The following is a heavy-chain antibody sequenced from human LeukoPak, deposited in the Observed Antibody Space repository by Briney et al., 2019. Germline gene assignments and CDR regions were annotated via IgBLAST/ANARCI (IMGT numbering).Heavy chain of an antibody. CDR3: ARDVYSSSSNWFDP. Sequence: SETLSLTCTVSGGSISSYYWSWIRQPPGKGLEWIGYIYYSGSTNYNPSLKSRVTISVDTSKNQFSLKLSSETAADTAVYYCARDVYSSSSNWFDPWGQGTLVTVSS. D-gene: IGHD6-13*01. J-gene: IGHJ5*02. CDR2: IYYSGST. CDR1: GGSISSYY. V-gene: IGHV4-59*01.